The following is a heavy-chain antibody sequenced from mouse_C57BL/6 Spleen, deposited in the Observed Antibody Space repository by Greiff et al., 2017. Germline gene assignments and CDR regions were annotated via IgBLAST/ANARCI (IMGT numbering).Heavy chain of an antibody. Sequence: QVQLQQPGAELVRPGSSVKLSCKASGYTFTSYWMHWVKQRPIQGLEWIGNIDPSDSDTHYNQKFKDKATLTVDKSSSTAYMQLSSLTSEDSAVYDGARGSSTVVAPMDYWGQGTSVTVSS. CDR1: GYTFTSYW. CDR2: IDPSDSDT. CDR3: ARGSSTVVAPMDY. D-gene: IGHD1-1*01. J-gene: IGHJ4*01. V-gene: IGHV1-52*01.